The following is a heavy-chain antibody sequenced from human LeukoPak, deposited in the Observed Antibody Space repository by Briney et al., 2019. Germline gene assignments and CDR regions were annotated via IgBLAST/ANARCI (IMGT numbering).Heavy chain of an antibody. CDR3: ARDGGYSGYVIDY. J-gene: IGHJ4*02. CDR2: ISSGSSTK. V-gene: IGHV3-48*02. CDR1: GFTFSNYA. D-gene: IGHD5-12*01. Sequence: GGSLRLSCAASGFTFSNYAMYWVRQAPGKGLEWVSFISSGSSTKNYTESVERRFTISRDNAKNSLNLQMNSLRDEDTALYYCARDGGYSGYVIDYWGQGTLVTVSS.